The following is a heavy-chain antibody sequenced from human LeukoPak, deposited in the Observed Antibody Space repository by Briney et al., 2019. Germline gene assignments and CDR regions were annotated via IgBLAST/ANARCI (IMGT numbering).Heavy chain of an antibody. CDR3: TRDRSRAEDD. CDR2: INQGGSDK. Sequence: TWGSLRLSCAASGFTFSGHWMSWVRQAPGKGLEWVANINQGGSDKYYVDSVKGRFTISRDNANNLLYLQMNSLRGEDTAVYYCTRDRSRAEDDWGQGTLVTVSS. J-gene: IGHJ4*02. V-gene: IGHV3-7*01. CDR1: GFTFSGHW. D-gene: IGHD1-14*01.